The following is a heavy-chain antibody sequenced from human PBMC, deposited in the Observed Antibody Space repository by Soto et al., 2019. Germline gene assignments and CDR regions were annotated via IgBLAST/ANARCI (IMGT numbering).Heavy chain of an antibody. CDR2: IYYSGST. J-gene: IGHJ4*02. CDR3: AGGSVGGSGSYSGWIDY. D-gene: IGHD3-10*01. V-gene: IGHV4-31*03. Sequence: QVQLQESGPGLVKPSQTLSLTCTVSGGSISSGGYYWSWIRQHPGKGLEWIGYIYYSGSTYYNPSLKSRVTISVETSKNQFALKLSSVTAADTAVYYCAGGSVGGSGSYSGWIDYWGQGTLVTVSS. CDR1: GGSISSGGYY.